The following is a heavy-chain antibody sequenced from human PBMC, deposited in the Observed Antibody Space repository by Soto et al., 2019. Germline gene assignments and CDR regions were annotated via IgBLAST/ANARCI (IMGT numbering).Heavy chain of an antibody. J-gene: IGHJ6*02. D-gene: IGHD5-12*01. V-gene: IGHV5-51*01. CDR3: ARRNSGYDGSRGMDV. CDR1: GYSFTSYW. Sequence: PGESLKISCKGSGYSFTSYWIGWVRQMPGKGLEWMGIIYPGDSDTRYSPSFQGQVTISADKSISTAYLQWSSLKASDTATYYCARRNSGYDGSRGMDVWGQGTTVTVSS. CDR2: IYPGDSDT.